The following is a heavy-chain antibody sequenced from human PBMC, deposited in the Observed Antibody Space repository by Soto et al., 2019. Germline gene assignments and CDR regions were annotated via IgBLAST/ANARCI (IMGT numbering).Heavy chain of an antibody. CDR3: AREVIPLTTDWYFDL. CDR2: INDSGST. V-gene: IGHV4-30-4*01. J-gene: IGHJ2*01. Sequence: QLQLRESGPGLVKPSETLSLTCTVSGGSISGGVGGLYYWSWIRQPPGKGLEWIGYINDSGSTYYNPSLKSRVTISVATSKNQCSLRLSSVTAADTAVYYCAREVIPLTTDWYFDLWGRGTLVTVSS. CDR1: GGSISGGVGGLYY. D-gene: IGHD4-17*01.